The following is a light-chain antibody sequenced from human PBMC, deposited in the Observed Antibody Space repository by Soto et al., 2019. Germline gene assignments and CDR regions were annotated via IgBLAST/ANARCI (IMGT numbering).Light chain of an antibody. V-gene: IGKV1-5*03. CDR1: QTISSW. J-gene: IGKJ1*01. CDR3: QHYNSYSEA. CDR2: KAS. Sequence: DIQMTQSPSTLSGSVGDRVTITCRASQTISSWLAWYQQKPGKAPKLLIYKASTLKIGVPSRFSGSGSGTESTLTISSLQPDDFATYYCQHYNSYSEAFGQGTKVELK.